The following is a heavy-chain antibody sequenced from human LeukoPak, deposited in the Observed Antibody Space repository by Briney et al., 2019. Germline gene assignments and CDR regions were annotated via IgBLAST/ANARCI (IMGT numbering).Heavy chain of an antibody. J-gene: IGHJ4*02. Sequence: GGSLRLSCAASGFTFSSYAMSWVRQAPGKGLEWVSAISGSGGSTYYADSVKGRFTISRDNSKNTLYLQMNSLRAEDTAVSYCAKDFERNGGMIVVANDYWGQGTLVTVSS. D-gene: IGHD3-22*01. CDR1: GFTFSSYA. CDR3: AKDFERNGGMIVVANDY. CDR2: ISGSGGST. V-gene: IGHV3-23*01.